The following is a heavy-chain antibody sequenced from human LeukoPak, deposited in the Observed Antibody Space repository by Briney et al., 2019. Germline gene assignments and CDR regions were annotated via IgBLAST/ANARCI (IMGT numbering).Heavy chain of an antibody. Sequence: SETLSHTCAVSGASISSNNWWSWVRQPSGKGLEWIGEIWHSGTTNYNPSLKSRVTISVDKSKNQFSLKLNSVTAADTAVYYCMGADYGGHWGQGTLVTVSS. V-gene: IGHV4-4*02. D-gene: IGHD4-17*01. CDR1: GASISSNNW. CDR2: IWHSGTT. CDR3: MGADYGGH. J-gene: IGHJ4*02.